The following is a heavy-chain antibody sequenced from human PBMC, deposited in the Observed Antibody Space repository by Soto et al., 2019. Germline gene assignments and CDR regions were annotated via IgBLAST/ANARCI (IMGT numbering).Heavy chain of an antibody. J-gene: IGHJ4*02. CDR3: SRIELTTALL. CDR2: IYYSGST. CDR1: DGSINSGDYY. D-gene: IGHD4-17*01. Sequence: SETVSLTCTVSDGSINSGDYYWSWIRQPPGKGLEWIGYIYYSGSTYYNPPLRSRVTISTDSSKNHFFLNLSSVSAADTAVYYCSRIELTTALLWGQGTLVTVSS. V-gene: IGHV4-30-4*02.